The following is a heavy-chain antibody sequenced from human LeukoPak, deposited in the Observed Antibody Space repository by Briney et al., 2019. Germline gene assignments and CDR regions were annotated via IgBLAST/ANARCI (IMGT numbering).Heavy chain of an antibody. D-gene: IGHD6-6*01. CDR2: IKQDGTEK. J-gene: IGHJ4*02. V-gene: IGHV3-7*01. CDR1: GFTPTTYW. Sequence: GGSLRLSCAASGFTPTTYWMSWVRQAPGKGLEWVANIKQDGTEKYYVHPVKGRFTMSRDNAENSLYLQMNSLRAEDTAVYYCARVYRSSSGYCFDYWGQGTLVTVSS. CDR3: ARVYRSSSGYCFDY.